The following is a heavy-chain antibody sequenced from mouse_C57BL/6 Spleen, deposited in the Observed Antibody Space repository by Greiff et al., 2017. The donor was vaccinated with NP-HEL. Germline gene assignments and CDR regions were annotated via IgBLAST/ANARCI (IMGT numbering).Heavy chain of an antibody. V-gene: IGHV1-18*01. CDR2: INPNNGGT. J-gene: IGHJ4*01. CDR3: ARRTLRRPYYAMDY. Sequence: EVQLQQSGPELVKPGASVMIPCKASGYTFTDYNMDWVKQSHGKSLEWIGDINPNNGGTIYNQKFKGKATMTVDKSSSTAYMELRSLTSEDTAVYYCARRTLRRPYYAMDYWGQGTSVTVSS. D-gene: IGHD1-2*01. CDR1: GYTFTDYN.